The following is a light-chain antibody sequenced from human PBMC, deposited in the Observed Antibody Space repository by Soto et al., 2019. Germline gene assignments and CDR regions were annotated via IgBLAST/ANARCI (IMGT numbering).Light chain of an antibody. J-gene: IGKJ4*01. Sequence: EIVMTQSPATLSVSPGERATLSCRASQRVSSNLGWYQQKPGQAPRLLIYGASTRATGIPARFSGSGSGTEFTLTISSLHFEDFAVYYCHQYNNWPPLTFGGGTKVEIK. CDR3: HQYNNWPPLT. V-gene: IGKV3-15*01. CDR2: GAS. CDR1: QRVSSN.